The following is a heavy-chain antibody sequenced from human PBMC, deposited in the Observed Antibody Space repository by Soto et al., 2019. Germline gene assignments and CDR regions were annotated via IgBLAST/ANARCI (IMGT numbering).Heavy chain of an antibody. J-gene: IGHJ5*02. CDR1: GFTVTDHY. D-gene: IGHD6-25*01. CDR3: AIGLQRAYH. Sequence: VGSLRLSCAVSGFTVTDHYVNWVRQAPGRGLEWVSVIYIGGATYYRDSVQGRFTLSRDPSDNSVSLHMNNLTVADTAVYFCAIGLQRAYHWGLGTLVTVSS. V-gene: IGHV3-53*01. CDR2: IYIGGAT.